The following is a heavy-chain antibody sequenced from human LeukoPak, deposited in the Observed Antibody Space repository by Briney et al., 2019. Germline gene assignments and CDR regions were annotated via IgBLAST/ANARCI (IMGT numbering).Heavy chain of an antibody. CDR1: GFTFSSYS. V-gene: IGHV3-21*01. D-gene: IGHD6-19*01. CDR3: ARAVSSGWYYFDY. CDR2: ISSSSSYI. Sequence: GGSLRLSCAASGFTFSSYSMNWVRQAPGKGLEWVSSISSSSSYIYYADSVKGRFTISRDNAKNSLYLQKNSLRAEDTAVYYCARAVSSGWYYFDYWGQGTLVTVSS. J-gene: IGHJ4*02.